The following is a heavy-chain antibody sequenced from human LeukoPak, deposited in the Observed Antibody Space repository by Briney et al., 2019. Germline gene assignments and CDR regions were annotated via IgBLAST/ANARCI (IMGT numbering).Heavy chain of an antibody. CDR2: ISAGGGST. Sequence: PGGSLRLSCTASGFTFSTYAMSWVRQAPGKGLEWVSGISAGGGSTYYADSVKGRFTISRDNSKNTLYLQMNSLRAEDTAVYYCAKGDYGDYHPPPDYWGQGTLVTVSS. J-gene: IGHJ4*02. CDR3: AKGDYGDYHPPPDY. D-gene: IGHD4-17*01. V-gene: IGHV3-23*01. CDR1: GFTFSTYA.